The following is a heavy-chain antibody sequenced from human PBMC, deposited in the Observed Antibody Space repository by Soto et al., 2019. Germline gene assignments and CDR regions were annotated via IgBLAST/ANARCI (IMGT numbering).Heavy chain of an antibody. CDR3: AKSTGGTANGMDV. CDR2: ISWNRGTI. J-gene: IGHJ6*02. D-gene: IGHD2-8*02. CDR1: GFTFVEYG. Sequence: EVQLVESGGGLVQPGRSLRLSCGASGFTFVEYGMNWIRQAPGKGLDWVSGISWNRGTIGYADSLKGRFTISRDNAKNSLYLQMSSLRAEDTALYYCAKSTGGTANGMDVWGQGTTVTVSS. V-gene: IGHV3-9*01.